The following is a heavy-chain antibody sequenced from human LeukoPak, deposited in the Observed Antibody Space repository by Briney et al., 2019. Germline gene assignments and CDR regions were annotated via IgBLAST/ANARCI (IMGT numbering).Heavy chain of an antibody. D-gene: IGHD3-3*01. CDR2: ISYDGSNK. V-gene: IGHV3-30*18. Sequence: GGSLRLSCAASGFTFSSYAMSWVRQAPGKGLEWVAVISYDGSNKYYADSVKGRFTISRDNSKNTLYLQMNSLRAEDTAVYYCAKGSLFGVVIDYWGQGTLVTVSS. CDR3: AKGSLFGVVIDY. J-gene: IGHJ4*02. CDR1: GFTFSSYA.